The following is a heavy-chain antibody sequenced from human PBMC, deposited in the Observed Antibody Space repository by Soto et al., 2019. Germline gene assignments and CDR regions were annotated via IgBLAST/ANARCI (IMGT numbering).Heavy chain of an antibody. D-gene: IGHD5-12*01. CDR2: ISSGGST. CDR3: VRDPITIGY. CDR1: GFTVNSNY. V-gene: IGHV3-66*01. J-gene: IGHJ4*02. Sequence: EVQLVESGGGLAQPGGSLTLSCAASGFTVNSNYINWVRQTPGKGLEWVSVISSGGSTYYADSVKGRFTISRDKSKNTVYLQTNSQRVEDMSMYYRVRDPITIGYGGQGTLVTVSS.